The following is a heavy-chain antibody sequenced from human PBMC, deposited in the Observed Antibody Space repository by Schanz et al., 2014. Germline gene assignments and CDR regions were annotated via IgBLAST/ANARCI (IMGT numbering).Heavy chain of an antibody. CDR1: GFSFSIFA. CDR3: AREDCSATSCYFTY. V-gene: IGHV3-23*01. D-gene: IGHD2-15*01. Sequence: EVQLLESGGGLVQPGGSLRLSCAASGFSFSIFAMTWVRQAPGKGLEWVSNISPTGSSTYYADSVKGRFTISRDNSKNTLYLQMNTLRAEDTAVYYCAREDCSATSCYFTYWGQGTLVTVSS. J-gene: IGHJ4*02. CDR2: ISPTGSST.